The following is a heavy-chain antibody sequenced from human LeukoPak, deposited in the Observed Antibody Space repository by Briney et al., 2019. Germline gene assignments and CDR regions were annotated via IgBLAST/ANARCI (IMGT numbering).Heavy chain of an antibody. J-gene: IGHJ6*02. CDR1: GFTLSSYV. CDR2: IGASGERT. V-gene: IGHV3-23*01. D-gene: IGHD3-10*01. CDR3: AKKGDVEDV. Sequence: GGSLRLSCAASGFTLSSYVMTWVRQAPGKGLEWVSSIGASGERTHYADSVKGRFTISRDNSKNTLYLQMSSLRAEDTAVYHCAKKGDVEDVWGQGTTVTVSS.